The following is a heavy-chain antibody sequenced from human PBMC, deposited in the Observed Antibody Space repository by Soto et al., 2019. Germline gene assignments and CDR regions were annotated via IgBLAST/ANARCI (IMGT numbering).Heavy chain of an antibody. CDR2: IDPSDSYT. Sequence: XSLKISFKGSGYSFPSYWIGWVPQMPGKGLEWMGRIDPSDSYTNYSPSFQGHVTISADKSISTAYLQWSSLKASDTVMYYCARLQAAAGDNDLTFDYWGQGTLVTVSS. J-gene: IGHJ4*02. V-gene: IGHV5-10-1*01. CDR3: ARLQAAAGDNDLTFDY. D-gene: IGHD6-13*01. CDR1: GYSFPSYW.